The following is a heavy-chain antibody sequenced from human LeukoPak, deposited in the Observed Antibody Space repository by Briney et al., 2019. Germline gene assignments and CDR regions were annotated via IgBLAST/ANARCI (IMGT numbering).Heavy chain of an antibody. CDR2: IYYSGST. D-gene: IGHD2-2*01. Sequence: SGTLSLTCVVSGDSITSYYWSWIRQPPGKGPEWIGYIYYSGSTNYNPSLKSRVTMSIDTSKNQFSLKLSSVTAADTAVYYCARQLGYCSSISCYNWFDPWGQGTLVTVSS. V-gene: IGHV4-59*08. CDR3: ARQLGYCSSISCYNWFDP. CDR1: GDSITSYY. J-gene: IGHJ5*02.